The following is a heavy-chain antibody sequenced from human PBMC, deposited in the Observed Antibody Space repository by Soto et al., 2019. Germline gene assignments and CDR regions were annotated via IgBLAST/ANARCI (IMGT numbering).Heavy chain of an antibody. Sequence: GESLKISCRGSGYDFNTNWFGWVRQLPGKGLEWVGIMYPGDSDTRYNPSLQGHVTLSADVTVSTAFLQWRSLKTSDTGMYFCARLPRDCNKTSCYYADHWGHGTQVTVSS. CDR2: MYPGDSDT. CDR3: ARLPRDCNKTSCYYADH. CDR1: GYDFNTNW. V-gene: IGHV5-51*01. J-gene: IGHJ4*01. D-gene: IGHD2-2*01.